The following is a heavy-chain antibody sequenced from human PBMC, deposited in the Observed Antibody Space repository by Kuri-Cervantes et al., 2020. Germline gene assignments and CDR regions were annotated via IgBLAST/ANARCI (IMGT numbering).Heavy chain of an antibody. Sequence: SVKVSCKASGGTFSSYAISWVRQAPGQGLEWMGGIIPIFGTANYAQKFQGRVTMTTDTSTSTTYMELRSLRSDDTAVYHCARDAYMDVWGQGTTVTVSS. J-gene: IGHJ6*02. V-gene: IGHV1-69*05. CDR1: GGTFSSYA. D-gene: IGHD3-16*01. CDR3: ARDAYMDV. CDR2: IIPIFGTA.